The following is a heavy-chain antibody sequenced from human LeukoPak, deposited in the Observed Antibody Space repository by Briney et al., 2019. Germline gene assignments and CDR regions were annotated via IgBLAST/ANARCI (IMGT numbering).Heavy chain of an antibody. CDR1: GFTFSSYG. V-gene: IGHV3-33*01. J-gene: IGHJ4*02. CDR3: ARDSVVAAMAEGGLDY. Sequence: GGSLRLSCAASGFTFSSYGMHWVRQAPGKGLEWVAVIWYDGSNKYYADSVKGRFTISRDNSKNTLYLQMNSLRAEDTAVYYCARDSVVAAMAEGGLDYWGQGTLVTVSS. D-gene: IGHD2-15*01. CDR2: IWYDGSNK.